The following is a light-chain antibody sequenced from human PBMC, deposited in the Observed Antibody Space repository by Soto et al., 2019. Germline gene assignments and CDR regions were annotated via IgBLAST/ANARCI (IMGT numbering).Light chain of an antibody. J-gene: IGLJ3*02. Sequence: QSVLTQPPSASGTPGQTVTISCSASSSALARNYLYWFQQLPGMAPKLLISRNNLRHSGISDRFSGSKSGTSASLAISGLRSEDEADYYCATWDDSLGGPVFGGGTKLTVL. CDR2: RNN. CDR3: ATWDDSLGGPV. CDR1: SSALARNY. V-gene: IGLV1-47*01.